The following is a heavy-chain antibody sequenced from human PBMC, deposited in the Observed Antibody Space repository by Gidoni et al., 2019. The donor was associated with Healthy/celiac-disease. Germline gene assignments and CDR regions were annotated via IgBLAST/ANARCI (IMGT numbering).Heavy chain of an antibody. J-gene: IGHJ4*02. V-gene: IGHV1-69*04. CDR3: AVPHYYDSSGYYYPFDY. D-gene: IGHD3-22*01. Sequence: QVQLVQSGAEVKKPVSSVNVSCKASGGTFSSYAISWVRQAPGQGLEWMGRIIPILGIANYAQKFQGRVTITADKSTSTAYMELSSLRSEDTAVYYCAVPHYYDSSGYYYPFDYWGQGTLVTVSS. CDR2: IIPILGIA. CDR1: GGTFSSYA.